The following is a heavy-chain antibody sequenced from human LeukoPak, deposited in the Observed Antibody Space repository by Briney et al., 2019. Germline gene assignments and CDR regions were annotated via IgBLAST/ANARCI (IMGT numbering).Heavy chain of an antibody. J-gene: IGHJ3*02. CDR3: ARDHRLYSYGYLYAFDI. Sequence: PGRSLRLSCAASGFTFSSYAMHWVRQAPGKGLEWVAVISYDGSNKYYADSVKGRFTISRDNSKNTLYLQMNSLRAEDTAVYYCARDHRLYSYGYLYAFDIWGQGTMVTVSS. V-gene: IGHV3-30-3*01. CDR1: GFTFSSYA. D-gene: IGHD5-18*01. CDR2: ISYDGSNK.